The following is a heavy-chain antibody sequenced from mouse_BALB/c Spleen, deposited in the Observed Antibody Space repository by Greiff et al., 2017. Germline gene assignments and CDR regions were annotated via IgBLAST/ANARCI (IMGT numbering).Heavy chain of an antibody. D-gene: IGHD2-4*01. Sequence: EVKVVESGGGLVKPGGSLKLSCAASGFAFSSYDMSWVRQTPEKRLEWVAYISSGGGSTYYPDTVKGRFTISRDNAKNTLYLQMSSLKSEDTAMYYCARQRFYYDYDGPYFDYWGQGTTLTVSS. CDR1: GFAFSSYD. J-gene: IGHJ2*01. CDR2: ISSGGGST. CDR3: ARQRFYYDYDGPYFDY. V-gene: IGHV5-12-1*01.